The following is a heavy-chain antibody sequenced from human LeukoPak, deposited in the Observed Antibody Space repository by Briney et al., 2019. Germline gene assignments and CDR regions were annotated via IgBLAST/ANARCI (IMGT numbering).Heavy chain of an antibody. V-gene: IGHV3-15*01. CDR1: VFTFSNAR. D-gene: IGHD1-26*01. J-gene: IGHJ4*02. CDR2: IKTKTDDGAT. CDR3: TTYVGATAY. Sequence: GGSLRLSRAASVFTFSNARMNWVPQAPGKGLEWVGRIKTKTDDGATDYSAPVKARFTISRDDSKTTLYLQMNGLKTEDTAIYYCTTYVGATAYWGQGTLVTVSS.